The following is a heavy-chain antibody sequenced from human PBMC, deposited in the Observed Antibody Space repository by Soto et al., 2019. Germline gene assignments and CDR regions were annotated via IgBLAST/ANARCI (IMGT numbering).Heavy chain of an antibody. J-gene: IGHJ6*02. D-gene: IGHD3-3*01. V-gene: IGHV6-1*01. CDR3: ARASNTIFGVVINYYYYGMDV. CDR1: GDSVSSNSAA. CDR2: TYYRSKWYN. Sequence: PSQTLSLTCAISGDSVSSNSAAWNWIRQSPSRGLEWLGRTYYRSKWYNDYAVSVKSRITINPDTSKNQFSLQLNSVTPEDTAVYYCARASNTIFGVVINYYYYGMDVWGQGTTVTVSS.